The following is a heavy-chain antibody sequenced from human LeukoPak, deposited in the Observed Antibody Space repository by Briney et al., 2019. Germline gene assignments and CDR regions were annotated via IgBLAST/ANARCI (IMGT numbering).Heavy chain of an antibody. V-gene: IGHV1-69*13. D-gene: IGHD5-18*01. J-gene: IGHJ4*02. CDR2: IIPIFGTA. Sequence: SVKVSCKASGGTFSSYAISWVRQAPEQGLEWMGGIIPIFGTANYAQKFQGRVTITADESTSTAYMELSSLRSEDTAVYYCARGTDTAMVTPIAHDYWGQGTLVTVSS. CDR1: GGTFSSYA. CDR3: ARGTDTAMVTPIAHDY.